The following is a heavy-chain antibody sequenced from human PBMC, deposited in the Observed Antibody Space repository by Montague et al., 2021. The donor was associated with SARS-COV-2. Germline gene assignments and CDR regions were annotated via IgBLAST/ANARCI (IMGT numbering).Heavy chain of an antibody. CDR2: IYPGGXT. Sequence: TLSLTCTVSGGSISSGSYYWSWIRQPAGKGLEWIGLIYPGGXTXYXXXXKSRVTISVDTSKNQFSLKLSSVTAADTAVYYCASVYTVTYYFDYWGRGTLVTVSS. D-gene: IGHD4-17*01. CDR3: ASVYTVTYYFDY. J-gene: IGHJ4*02. V-gene: IGHV4-61*02. CDR1: GGSISSGSYY.